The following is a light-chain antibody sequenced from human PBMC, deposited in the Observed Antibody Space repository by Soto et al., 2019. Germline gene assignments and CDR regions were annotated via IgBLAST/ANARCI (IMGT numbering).Light chain of an antibody. V-gene: IGKV3-15*01. CDR3: QQCNSWPPAYT. J-gene: IGKJ2*01. Sequence: EIVMTQSPATLSVSPGERATLSCRASQSVSSNLAWYQQKPGQTPRLLIYGASTRATGVPARFSGSGSGTEFTLTISSPQSEDFAVYYCQQCNSWPPAYTFGQGTKLEIK. CDR1: QSVSSN. CDR2: GAS.